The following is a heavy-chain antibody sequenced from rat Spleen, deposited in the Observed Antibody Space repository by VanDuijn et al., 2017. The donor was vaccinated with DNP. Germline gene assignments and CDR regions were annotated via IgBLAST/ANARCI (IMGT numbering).Heavy chain of an antibody. CDR2: IWTGGST. D-gene: IGHD1-4*01. CDR1: GFSLTSYN. V-gene: IGHV2-30*01. J-gene: IGHJ1*01. CDR3: ARFPPGYNSYRDWNFDF. Sequence: QVQLRESGPGLVQPSQTLSLTCTVSGFSLTSYNVHWIRQPTGKGLEWMGIIWTGGSTDYNSVLKSRLSISRDTSKSQVFLKMSSLETEATAMYFCARFPPGYNSYRDWNFDFWGPGTMVTVSS.